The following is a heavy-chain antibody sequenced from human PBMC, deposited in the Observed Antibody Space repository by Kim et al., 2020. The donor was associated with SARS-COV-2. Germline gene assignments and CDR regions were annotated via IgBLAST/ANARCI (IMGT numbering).Heavy chain of an antibody. J-gene: IGHJ3*02. V-gene: IGHV1-18*01. Sequence: ASVKVSCKASGYTLTGYGISGVRQAPGQGLEWMGWISAYNGNTKYAQKLQGRVTMTTDTSTSTAYMELRSLRSDDTAVYYCARVLLGDYGGYVDAFDIWGQGTMVTVSS. D-gene: IGHD4-17*01. CDR1: GYTLTGYG. CDR2: ISAYNGNT. CDR3: ARVLLGDYGGYVDAFDI.